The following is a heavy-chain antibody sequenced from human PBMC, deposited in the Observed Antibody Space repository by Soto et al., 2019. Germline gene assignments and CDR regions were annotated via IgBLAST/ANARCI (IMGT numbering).Heavy chain of an antibody. J-gene: IGHJ6*02. CDR1: GYTFATYG. D-gene: IGHD1-26*01. Sequence: QVQLVQSGAEVKKPGASVKVSCKASGYTFATYGISWVRQAPGQGLEWMGWISAYTRNTNYAQKLQGRLSMTTDTSTTTAYMELRSLKSDDTAIYYCAREEPPGHFYYGMDVWGQGTTVTVSS. CDR2: ISAYTRNT. CDR3: AREEPPGHFYYGMDV. V-gene: IGHV1-18*01.